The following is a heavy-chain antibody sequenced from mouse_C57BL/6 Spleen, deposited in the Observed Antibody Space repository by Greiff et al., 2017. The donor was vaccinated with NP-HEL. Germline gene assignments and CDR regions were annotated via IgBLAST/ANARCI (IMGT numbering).Heavy chain of an antibody. CDR2: INPSNGGT. J-gene: IGHJ4*01. CDR1: GYTFTSYW. CDR3: ARVGIYSNYGGVLMDY. D-gene: IGHD2-5*01. V-gene: IGHV1-53*01. Sequence: QVQLQQPGTELVKPGASVKLSCKASGYTFTSYWMHWVKQRPGQGLEWIGNINPSNGGTKYNEKFKSKATLTVDKSSSTAYMQLSSLTSEDSAVYYCARVGIYSNYGGVLMDYWGQGTSVTVSS.